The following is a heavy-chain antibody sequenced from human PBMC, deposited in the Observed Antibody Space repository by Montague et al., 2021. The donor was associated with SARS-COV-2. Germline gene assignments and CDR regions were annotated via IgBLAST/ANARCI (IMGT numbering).Heavy chain of an antibody. V-gene: IGHV6-1*01. CDR1: GDSVSRKSAA. CDR3: ARTSASSDY. CDR2: TYYRSKWYN. D-gene: IGHD1-26*01. J-gene: IGHJ4*02. Sequence: CAISGDSVSRKSAAWNWIRQSPSRGLGWLGRTYYRSKWYNDYAVSVKSRITINADTSKNQISLQLNSVTPEDTAVYYCARTSASSDYWGQGTLVTVSS.